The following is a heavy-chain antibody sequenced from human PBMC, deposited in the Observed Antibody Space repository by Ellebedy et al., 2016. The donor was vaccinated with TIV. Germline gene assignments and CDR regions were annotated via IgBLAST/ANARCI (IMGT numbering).Heavy chain of an antibody. D-gene: IGHD6-19*01. CDR3: ARRLSGWAFDF. V-gene: IGHV4-39*01. CDR1: GGSISSSSHY. CDR2: IYYSGST. J-gene: IGHJ4*02. Sequence: SETLSLXXTVSGGSISSSSHYWDWIRQPPGKGLESIGTIYYSGSTYYNPSLKSRVTISVDTSKDQFSLKLSSVTAADTAVYYCARRLSGWAFDFWGQGTLVTVSS.